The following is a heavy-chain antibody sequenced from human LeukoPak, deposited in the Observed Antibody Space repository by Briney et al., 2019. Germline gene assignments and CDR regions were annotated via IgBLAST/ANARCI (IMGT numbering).Heavy chain of an antibody. CDR1: GFTFSSYA. CDR2: ISYDGSNK. J-gene: IGHJ4*02. CDR3: AASSGWYSYADY. D-gene: IGHD6-19*01. Sequence: GGSLRLSCAASGFTFSSYAMHWVRQAPGKGLEWVAVISYDGSNKYYADSVKGRFTISRDNSKNTLYLQMNSLRAEGTAVYYCAASSGWYSYADYWGQGTLVTVSS. V-gene: IGHV3-30*04.